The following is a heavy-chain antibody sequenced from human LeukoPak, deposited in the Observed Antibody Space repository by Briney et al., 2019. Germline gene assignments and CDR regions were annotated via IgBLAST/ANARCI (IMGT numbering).Heavy chain of an antibody. CDR3: ARGYYYDSSGYRDY. CDR1: GGTFTSYA. V-gene: IGHV1-69*04. Sequence: ASVKVSCKASGGTFTSYAISWVRQAPGQGLEWMGRIIPILGIANYAQKFQGRVTITADKSTSKAYMELSSLRSEDTAVYYCARGYYYDSSGYRDYWGQGTLVTVSS. D-gene: IGHD3-22*01. J-gene: IGHJ4*02. CDR2: IIPILGIA.